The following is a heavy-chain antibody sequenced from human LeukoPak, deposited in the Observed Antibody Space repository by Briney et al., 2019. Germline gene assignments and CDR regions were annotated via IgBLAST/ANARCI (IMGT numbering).Heavy chain of an antibody. CDR1: GFTFSSYA. J-gene: IGHJ3*02. V-gene: IGHV3-23*01. D-gene: IGHD2-2*01. CDR3: AKDGPPISPVRSYAFDI. CDR2: ISGSGGST. Sequence: GGSLRLSCAASGFTFSSYAMSWVRQAPGKGLEWVSAISGSGGSTYYAGSVKGRFTISRDNSKNTLYLQMNSLRAEDTAVYYCAKDGPPISPVRSYAFDIWGQGTMVTVSS.